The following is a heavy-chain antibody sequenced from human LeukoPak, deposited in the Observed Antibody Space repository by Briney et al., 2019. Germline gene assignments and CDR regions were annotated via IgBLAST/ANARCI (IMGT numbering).Heavy chain of an antibody. CDR3: AREGTLSYWYFDL. J-gene: IGHJ2*01. Sequence: SETLSLTCTVSGGSLISYDWSWIRPPPRKELEWIGYISYSGSTKNNPSLKSRVTISADTSKNQFSLKLSSVTAADTAVYYCAREGTLSYWYFDLWGRGTLVTVSS. V-gene: IGHV4-59*01. CDR1: GGSLISYD. CDR2: ISYSGST.